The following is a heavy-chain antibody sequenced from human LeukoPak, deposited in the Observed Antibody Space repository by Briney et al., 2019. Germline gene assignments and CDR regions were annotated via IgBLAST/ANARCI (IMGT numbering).Heavy chain of an antibody. CDR1: GFTFSSYG. CDR2: ISGSGGSI. CDR3: AKDYKGVWLAYGSGSLESDY. V-gene: IGHV3-23*01. Sequence: PGGSLRLSCAASGFTFSSYGMSWVRQAPGKGLEWISSISGSGGSIYYADSVKGRFTISRDNSKNTLYLQMNSLRAEDTAVYYCAKDYKGVWLAYGSGSLESDYWGQGTLVAVSS. D-gene: IGHD3-10*01. J-gene: IGHJ4*02.